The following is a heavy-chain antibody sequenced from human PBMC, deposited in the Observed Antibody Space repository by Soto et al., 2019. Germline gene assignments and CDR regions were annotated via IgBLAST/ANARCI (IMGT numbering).Heavy chain of an antibody. V-gene: IGHV3-23*01. D-gene: IGHD6-19*01. CDR1: GFTFSSYA. J-gene: IGHJ5*02. Sequence: LRLSCAASGFTFSSYAMSWVRQTPGEGLEWVSTISGSGDSTYYADSVKGRFTISRDNSRNTLYLQMNSPRAEDTAVYYCAKDPQSSGWSYNWFDPWGQGTLVTVSS. CDR2: ISGSGDST. CDR3: AKDPQSSGWSYNWFDP.